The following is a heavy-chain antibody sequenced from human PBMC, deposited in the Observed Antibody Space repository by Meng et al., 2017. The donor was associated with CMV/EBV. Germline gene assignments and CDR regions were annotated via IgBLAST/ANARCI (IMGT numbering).Heavy chain of an antibody. CDR1: GFTFSSYS. J-gene: IGHJ4*02. CDR3: ARDLVEDIVVVPAAITFDY. D-gene: IGHD2-2*02. Sequence: GSLRLSCAASGFTFSSYSMNWVRQAPGKGLEWVSYISSSSSTIYYADSVKGRFTISRDNAKNSLYLQMNSLRAEDTAVYYCARDLVEDIVVVPAAITFDYWGQGTLVTVSS. CDR2: ISSSSSTI. V-gene: IGHV3-48*04.